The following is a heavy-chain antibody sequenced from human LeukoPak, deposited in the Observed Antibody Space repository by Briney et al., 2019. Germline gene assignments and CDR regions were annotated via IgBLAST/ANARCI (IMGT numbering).Heavy chain of an antibody. J-gene: IGHJ4*02. CDR2: INHSGST. Sequence: SETLSLTCTVSGGSISSSSYYWGWIRQPPGKGLEWIGEINHSGSTNYNPSLKSRVTISVDTSKNQFSLKLSSVTAADTAVYYCARDVGARLPGYWGQGILVTVSS. V-gene: IGHV4-39*07. CDR3: ARDVGARLPGY. D-gene: IGHD6-6*01. CDR1: GGSISSSSYY.